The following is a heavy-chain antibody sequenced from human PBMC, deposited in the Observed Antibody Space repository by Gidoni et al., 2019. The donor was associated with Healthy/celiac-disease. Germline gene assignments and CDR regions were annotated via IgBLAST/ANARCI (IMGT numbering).Heavy chain of an antibody. CDR1: GFPFSSYS. V-gene: IGHV3-21*01. J-gene: IGHJ3*02. CDR2: IRSSSSYI. Sequence: EVQLVASAGGLVTPWGSLSLSCAASGFPFSSYSMNWVRKAPGKRLEWVSSIRSSSSYINYADSVKGRFTISRDNAKNSLYRQMNSQRAEDTAVYYCARDKVVAAAGRFSDDFDIWGQGTMVTVSS. CDR3: ARDKVVAAAGRFSDDFDI. D-gene: IGHD6-13*01.